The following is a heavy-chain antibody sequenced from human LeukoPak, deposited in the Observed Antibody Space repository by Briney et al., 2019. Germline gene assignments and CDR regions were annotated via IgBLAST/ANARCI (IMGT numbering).Heavy chain of an antibody. Sequence: GGSLRLSCAASGFTFSSYGMHWVRQAPGKGLEWVAVIWYDGSNKYYADSVKGRFTISRDNSKNTLYLQTNSLRAEDTAVYYCARDDIAVAGTIYYWGQGTLVTVSS. J-gene: IGHJ4*02. CDR2: IWYDGSNK. V-gene: IGHV3-33*01. D-gene: IGHD6-19*01. CDR3: ARDDIAVAGTIYY. CDR1: GFTFSSYG.